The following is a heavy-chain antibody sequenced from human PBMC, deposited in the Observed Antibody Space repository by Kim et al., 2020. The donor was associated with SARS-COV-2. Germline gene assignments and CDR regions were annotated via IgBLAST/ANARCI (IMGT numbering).Heavy chain of an antibody. CDR1: GFTFSTYA. V-gene: IGHV3-23*01. J-gene: IGHJ4*02. Sequence: GGSLRLSCAASGFTFSTYAMSWVRQAPGKGLECVSAISGNGRTTSYADSVRGRFTISRDNSKNTLYLQMNSLRAEDTAIYYCVKSLFGGCDYWGQGTLVTVSS. CDR3: VKSLFGGCDY. CDR2: ISGNGRTT. D-gene: IGHD3-10*02.